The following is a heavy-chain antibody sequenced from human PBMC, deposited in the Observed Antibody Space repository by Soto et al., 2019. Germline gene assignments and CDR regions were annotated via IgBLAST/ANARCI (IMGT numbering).Heavy chain of an antibody. J-gene: IGHJ4*02. V-gene: IGHV3-23*01. D-gene: IGHD4-4*01. CDR1: GFTFNAYA. CDR2: IGGSGGNR. Sequence: DVQLLESGGGLVQPGGSLRLSCAASGFTFNAYAMTWVRQAPGKGLEWVSAIGGSGGNRYYAGSVRGRFTISRDNSEDTVDLQMNSLRVEDTAVYYCARVASDYINSVDHWGQGILVSVSS. CDR3: ARVASDYINSVDH.